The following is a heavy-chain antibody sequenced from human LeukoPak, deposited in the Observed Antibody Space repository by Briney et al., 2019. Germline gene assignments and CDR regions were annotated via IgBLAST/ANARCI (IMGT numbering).Heavy chain of an antibody. J-gene: IGHJ4*02. V-gene: IGHV3-43D*03. Sequence: PGGSLRLSCAASGFTFDDCAMHWVRQAPGKGLEWVSLISWDGGSTYYADSVKGRFTISRDNSKNSLYLQMNSLRAEDTALYYCAKDKGGYCSGGSCYSEGYYFDYWGQGTLVTVSS. D-gene: IGHD2-15*01. CDR1: GFTFDDCA. CDR2: ISWDGGST. CDR3: AKDKGGYCSGGSCYSEGYYFDY.